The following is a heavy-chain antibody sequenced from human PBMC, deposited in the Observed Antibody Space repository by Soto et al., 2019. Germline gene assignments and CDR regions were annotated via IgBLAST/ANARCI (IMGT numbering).Heavy chain of an antibody. D-gene: IGHD3-10*01. V-gene: IGHV4-31*03. CDR1: GGSISSGGYY. Sequence: VQLQESGPGLVKPSQTLSLTCTVSGGSISSGGYYWSWIRQHPGKGLEWIGYIYYSGSTYYNPSLKSRVTISVDTSQSQFALRLGSVTAADTAVYYCATSGSGPYNPATFASWGQGTLVTVSS. CDR3: ATSGSGPYNPATFAS. J-gene: IGHJ4*02. CDR2: IYYSGST.